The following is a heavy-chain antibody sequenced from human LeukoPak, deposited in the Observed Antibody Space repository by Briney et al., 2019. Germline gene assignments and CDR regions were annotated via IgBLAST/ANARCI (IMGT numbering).Heavy chain of an antibody. CDR2: ISAYNGNT. D-gene: IGHD3/OR15-3a*01. Sequence: ASVKVSCKASGYTFTSYGISWVRQAPGQGLEWMGWISAYNGNTNYAQRLQGRVTMTTDTSASTAYMELRSLRSDDTAVYYCARDRLDWWLHYWGQGTLVTVSS. V-gene: IGHV1-18*01. CDR3: ARDRLDWWLHY. CDR1: GYTFTSYG. J-gene: IGHJ4*02.